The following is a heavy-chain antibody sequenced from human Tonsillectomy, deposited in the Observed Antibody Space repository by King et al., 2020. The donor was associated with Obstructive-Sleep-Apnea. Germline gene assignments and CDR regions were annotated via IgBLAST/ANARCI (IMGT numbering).Heavy chain of an antibody. CDR3: ARTFRGVIGYFDY. J-gene: IGHJ4*02. CDR2: INPGNGNT. Sequence: VQLVPSGAEVKKPGASVKVSCKASGYTFTPYAIHWVRQAPGQRLEWMGWINPGNGNTKNSQKFQDRVTITRDTSASTAYMDLSSLRSEDTAVYYCARTFRGVIGYFDYWGQGTLVTVSS. V-gene: IGHV1-3*01. D-gene: IGHD3-10*01. CDR1: GYTFTPYA.